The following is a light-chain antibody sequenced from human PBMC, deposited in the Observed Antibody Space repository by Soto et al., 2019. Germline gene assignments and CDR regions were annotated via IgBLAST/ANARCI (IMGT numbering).Light chain of an antibody. J-gene: IGKJ4*01. Sequence: ELVMTQSPATVSVSQGEGVTLSCRASQTISNDLAWYQQKPGQAPRLLIYGASTRATGVPARFSGGGSGTEFTLTISSLQSEDFAFYYCQQNNKWPPVTFGGGTKVDIK. V-gene: IGKV3-15*01. CDR1: QTISND. CDR2: GAS. CDR3: QQNNKWPPVT.